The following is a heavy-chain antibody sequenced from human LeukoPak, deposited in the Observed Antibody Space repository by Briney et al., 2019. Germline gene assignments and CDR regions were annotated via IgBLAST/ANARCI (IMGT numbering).Heavy chain of an antibody. CDR2: ISSSSSYI. D-gene: IGHD2-2*01. CDR1: GFTFSSYS. J-gene: IGHJ4*02. V-gene: IGHV3-21*01. Sequence: GGSLRLSCAASGFTFSSYSMNWVRQAPGKGLEWVSFISSSSSYIYYADSVKGRFTISRDNAKNSLYLQMNSLRAMDTAVYYCAIAGILVVPAANSDYWGQGALVTVSS. CDR3: AIAGILVVPAANSDY.